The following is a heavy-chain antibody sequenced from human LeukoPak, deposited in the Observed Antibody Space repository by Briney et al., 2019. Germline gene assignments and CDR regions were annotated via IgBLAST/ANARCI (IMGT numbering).Heavy chain of an antibody. CDR1: GYTFTSYD. J-gene: IGHJ5*02. CDR3: ARGRSSGPQFDP. V-gene: IGHV1-8*01. CDR2: MNPNSGNT. Sequence: GASVKVSCKASGYTFTSYDINWVRQAPGQGLEWMGWMNPNSGNTVYAQKFQGRVTMTRNTSISTAYMELSSLRSEDTAVYYCARGRSSGPQFDPWGQGTLVTVSS. D-gene: IGHD6-19*01.